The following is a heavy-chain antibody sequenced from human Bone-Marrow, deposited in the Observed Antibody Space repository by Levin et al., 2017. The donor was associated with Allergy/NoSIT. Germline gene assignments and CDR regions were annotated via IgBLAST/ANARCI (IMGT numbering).Heavy chain of an antibody. V-gene: IGHV3-7*01. CDR2: IKYDGSEK. J-gene: IGHJ3*01. CDR3: ARIYDSTGYYSGVGAFDV. Sequence: ETLSLTCAASVFTFDAYWMTWVRQAPGKGLEWVAKIKYDGSEKKYVDSVKGRFTIARDNAKNSLFLQMNSLRAEDTAVYYCARIYDSTGYYSGVGAFDVWGPGTTVTVSS. D-gene: IGHD3-22*01. CDR1: VFTFDAYW.